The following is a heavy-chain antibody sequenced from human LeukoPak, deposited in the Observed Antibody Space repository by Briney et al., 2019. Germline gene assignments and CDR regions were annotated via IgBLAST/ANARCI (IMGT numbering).Heavy chain of an antibody. CDR3: ARGGGMTTVTSLDY. D-gene: IGHD4-17*01. CDR1: GFTFSSYG. J-gene: IGHJ4*02. V-gene: IGHV3-33*01. CDR2: IWYDGSNK. Sequence: GGSLRLSCAASGFTFSSYGMHWVRQAPGKGLEWVAVIWYDGSNKYYADSVKGRFTISRDNSKNTLYLQMNSLRAGDTAVYYCARGGGMTTVTSLDYWGQGTLVTVSS.